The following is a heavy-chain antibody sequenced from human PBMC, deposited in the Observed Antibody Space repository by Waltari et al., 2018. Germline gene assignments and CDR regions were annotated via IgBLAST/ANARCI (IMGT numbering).Heavy chain of an antibody. D-gene: IGHD6-13*01. Sequence: QVQLVQSGAEVKKPGSSVKVSCKASGGTFSSYTISRVRQAPGQGLEWMGRIIPILGIANYAQKFQGRVTITADKSTSTAYMELSSLRSEDTAVYYCARADSSSSYYYYGMDVWGQGTTVTVSS. CDR2: IIPILGIA. CDR1: GGTFSSYT. CDR3: ARADSSSSYYYYGMDV. J-gene: IGHJ6*02. V-gene: IGHV1-69*02.